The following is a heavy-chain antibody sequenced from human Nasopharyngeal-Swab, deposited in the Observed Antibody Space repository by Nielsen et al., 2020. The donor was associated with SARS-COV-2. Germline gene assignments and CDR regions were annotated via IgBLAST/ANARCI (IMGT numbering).Heavy chain of an antibody. Sequence: GESLKTPCAAPGFNVTRFGMHWVRQAPGKGLQWMAFISYDGTIQYYADSVKGRFTISRDNPKNTLYLQMNSLRPEDTAVHYCARGAVAGRNAFDIWGQGTMVTVSS. CDR3: ARGAVAGRNAFDI. CDR1: GFNVTRFG. D-gene: IGHD6-19*01. V-gene: IGHV3-30*03. CDR2: ISYDGTIQ. J-gene: IGHJ3*02.